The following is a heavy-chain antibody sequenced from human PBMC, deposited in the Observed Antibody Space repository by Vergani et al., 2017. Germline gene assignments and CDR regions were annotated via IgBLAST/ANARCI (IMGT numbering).Heavy chain of an antibody. J-gene: IGHJ6*02. CDR3: AKVDIVVSYAMDV. CDR2: ITGSGVST. D-gene: IGHD2-2*03. CDR1: GFTFSSFA. Sequence: EMQLLESGGGLVQPGGSLRLSCAASGFTFSSFAMTWARQAPGKGLEWVSFITGSGVSTYYADSVKGQFTISRDNFKNTLYLQMNSLRAEDTAVYYCAKVDIVVSYAMDVWGQGTTVTVSS. V-gene: IGHV3-23*01.